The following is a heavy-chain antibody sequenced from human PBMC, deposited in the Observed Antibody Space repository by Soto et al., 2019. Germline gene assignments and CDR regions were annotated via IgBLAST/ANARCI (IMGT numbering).Heavy chain of an antibody. CDR2: IGTAGDT. D-gene: IGHD2-15*01. CDR1: GFTFSSYD. J-gene: IGHJ6*02. V-gene: IGHV3-13*01. CDR3: ARGGCSGGSCPKYYPGLDV. Sequence: PGGALRLSCAASGFTFSSYDMHWVRQATGKGLEWVSAIGTAGDTYYPGSVKGRFTISRENAKNSLYLQMNSLRAGDTAVYYCARGGCSGGSCPKYYPGLDVWGQGTTVTVSS.